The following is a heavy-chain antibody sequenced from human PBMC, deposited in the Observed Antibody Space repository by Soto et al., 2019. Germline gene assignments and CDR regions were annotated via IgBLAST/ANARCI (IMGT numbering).Heavy chain of an antibody. CDR2: VYHTGDT. Sequence: SETLSLTCGVSGGTVASSHWWSWVRQSPGGGLEWIGNVYHTGDTNLNPSLQSRVTISVDKSNNQFSLRLNSLTAADTAVYFCAREIVTAGAPKYFDPWGPGTLVTVSS. CDR3: AREIVTAGAPKYFDP. J-gene: IGHJ5*02. D-gene: IGHD2-21*02. V-gene: IGHV4-4*02. CDR1: GGTVASSHW.